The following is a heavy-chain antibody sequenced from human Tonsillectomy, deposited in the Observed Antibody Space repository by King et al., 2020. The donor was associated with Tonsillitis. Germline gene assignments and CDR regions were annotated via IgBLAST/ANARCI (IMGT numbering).Heavy chain of an antibody. D-gene: IGHD4-17*01. CDR3: ASSQYGDYALVGDY. J-gene: IGHJ4*02. V-gene: IGHV3-30*03. CDR2: LSEDGNNK. Sequence: MHWVRQAPGKGLEWVALLSEDGNNKYYADSVKCRFTISRDNSKNTLYLQMNSLRAEDTAVYYCASSQYGDYALVGDYWGQGTLVIVSS.